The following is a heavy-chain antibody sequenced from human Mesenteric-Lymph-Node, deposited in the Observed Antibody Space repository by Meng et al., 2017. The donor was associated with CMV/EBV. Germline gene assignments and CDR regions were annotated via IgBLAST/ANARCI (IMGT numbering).Heavy chain of an antibody. Sequence: SVKVSCKASGGTFSSYAISWVRQAPGQGLEWMGGIIPIFGTANYAQKFQGRVTITTDESTSTAYMELSSLRSEDTAVYYCAREGNTAMVRNYYYYGMDVWGQGTTVTVSS. CDR3: AREGNTAMVRNYYYYGMDV. CDR2: IIPIFGTA. J-gene: IGHJ6*02. D-gene: IGHD5-18*01. CDR1: GGTFSSYA. V-gene: IGHV1-69*05.